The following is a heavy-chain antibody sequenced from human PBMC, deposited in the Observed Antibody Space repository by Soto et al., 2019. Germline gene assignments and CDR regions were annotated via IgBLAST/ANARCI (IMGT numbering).Heavy chain of an antibody. Sequence: GGSLRLSCAASGFTFSSYWMHWVRQAPGKGLVWVSRINSDGSSTSYADSVKGRFTISRANAKNTLYLQMNSLRAEDTAVYYCARDLPLRGVTRVFDYWGQGTLVTVSS. D-gene: IGHD3-10*01. CDR3: ARDLPLRGVTRVFDY. J-gene: IGHJ4*02. CDR2: INSDGSST. CDR1: GFTFSSYW. V-gene: IGHV3-74*01.